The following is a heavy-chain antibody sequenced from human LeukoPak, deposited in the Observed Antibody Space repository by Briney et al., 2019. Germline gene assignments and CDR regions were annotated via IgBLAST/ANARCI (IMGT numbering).Heavy chain of an antibody. D-gene: IGHD6-13*01. Sequence: GGSLRLSCAASGFTFNIYTMNWVRQAPGKGLEWVANIMQDGSEKNYVDSVKGRFTISRDNAKNSLYLQMNSLRAEGTAVYYCAREVYSSSRPADAFDIWGQGTMVTVSS. CDR3: AREVYSSSRPADAFDI. CDR1: GFTFNIYT. V-gene: IGHV3-7*01. J-gene: IGHJ3*02. CDR2: IMQDGSEK.